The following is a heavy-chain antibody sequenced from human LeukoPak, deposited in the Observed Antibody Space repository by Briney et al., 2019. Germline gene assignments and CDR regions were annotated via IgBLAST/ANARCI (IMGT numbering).Heavy chain of an antibody. CDR2: IYNDAST. CDR3: AGRTELGRGFDY. V-gene: IGHV3-66*01. Sequence: HPGGSLRLSCAASGFTVSNNYMNWVRQAPGKGLEWVSSIYNDASTYYADSVKSRFTTSRDSSKNTLYLQMNSLRAEDTAVYYCAGRTELGRGFDYWGQGTLVTVSS. CDR1: GFTVSNNY. J-gene: IGHJ4*02. D-gene: IGHD7-27*01.